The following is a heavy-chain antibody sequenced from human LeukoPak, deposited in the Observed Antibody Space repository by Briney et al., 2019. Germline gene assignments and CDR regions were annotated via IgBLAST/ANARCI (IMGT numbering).Heavy chain of an antibody. Sequence: GRSLRLSCAAAGFTFSSYGMHWVRQAPGKGLEWVAVIWYDGSNKYYADSVKGRFTISRDNSKNTLYLQMNSLRAEDTAVYYCARDSRAFDYWGQGTLVTVSS. CDR3: ARDSRAFDY. V-gene: IGHV3-33*01. CDR2: IWYDGSNK. CDR1: GFTFSSYG. J-gene: IGHJ4*02.